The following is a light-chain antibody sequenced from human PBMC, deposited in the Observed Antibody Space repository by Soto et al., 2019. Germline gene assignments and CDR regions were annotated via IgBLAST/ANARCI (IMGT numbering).Light chain of an antibody. CDR1: SNDVGGYSF. V-gene: IGLV2-11*01. CDR3: CSYAGSYTRV. J-gene: IGLJ3*02. CDR2: DVS. Sequence: QSVLTQPRSVSGSPGQSVTISCTGTSNDVGGYSFVSWYQQQPDKAPKLMIYDVSERPSGVPDRFSGSKSGNTASLTISGLQAEDEGDYYCCSYAGSYTRVFGGGTKLTVL.